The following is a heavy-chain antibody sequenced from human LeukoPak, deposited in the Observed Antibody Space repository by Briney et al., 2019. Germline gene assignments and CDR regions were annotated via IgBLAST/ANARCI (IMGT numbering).Heavy chain of an antibody. V-gene: IGHV1-2*02. D-gene: IGHD3-16*02. J-gene: IGHJ5*02. CDR3: ARDKLGLGELSLYDQ. CDR1: GYTLTGYY. CDR2: MNPNSGGT. Sequence: ASVKVSCKASGYTLTGYYMHWVRQAPGQGLEWMGWMNPNSGGTKYAQKFQGRVTMTRDTSISTAYMELSRLRSHDTAMYYCARDKLGLGELSLYDQWGQGTLVTVFS.